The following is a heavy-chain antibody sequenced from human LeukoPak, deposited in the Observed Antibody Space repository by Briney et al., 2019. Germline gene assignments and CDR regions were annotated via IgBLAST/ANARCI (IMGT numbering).Heavy chain of an antibody. Sequence: SEKVSCKASGGTFSSYAISWVRQAPGQGLEWMGGIIPIFGTANYAQKFQGRVTITADESTSTAYMELSSLRSEDTAVYYCARDRGIAAAGPRQYYYYYMDVWGKGTTVTISS. J-gene: IGHJ6*03. CDR2: IIPIFGTA. D-gene: IGHD6-13*01. CDR3: ARDRGIAAAGPRQYYYYYMDV. CDR1: GGTFSSYA. V-gene: IGHV1-69*13.